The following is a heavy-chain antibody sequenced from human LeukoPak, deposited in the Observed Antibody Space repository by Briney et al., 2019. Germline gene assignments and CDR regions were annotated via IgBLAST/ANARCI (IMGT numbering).Heavy chain of an antibody. V-gene: IGHV4-59*01. J-gene: IGHJ3*02. CDR3: ARRERAFDI. CDR1: GASISSYY. CDR2: IYYTGST. Sequence: SQTLSLTCTVSGASISSYYWSWIRQPPGKGLEWIGYIYYTGSTNYDPSLKSRVTISVDTSKNQFSLKLSSVTAADTAIYYCARRERAFDIWGQGTMVTVSS.